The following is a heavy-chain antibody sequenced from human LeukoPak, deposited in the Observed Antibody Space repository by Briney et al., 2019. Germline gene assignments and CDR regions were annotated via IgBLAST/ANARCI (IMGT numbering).Heavy chain of an antibody. CDR2: ISAYNGNT. Sequence: ASMKVSCKASGYTFTSYGISWVRQAPGQGLEWMGWISAYNGNTNYAQKLQGRVTMTTDTSTSTAHMELRSLRSEDTAVYYCAREFVTMVRGVISWFDPWGQGTLVTVSS. V-gene: IGHV1-18*01. CDR1: GYTFTSYG. CDR3: AREFVTMVRGVISWFDP. J-gene: IGHJ5*02. D-gene: IGHD3-10*01.